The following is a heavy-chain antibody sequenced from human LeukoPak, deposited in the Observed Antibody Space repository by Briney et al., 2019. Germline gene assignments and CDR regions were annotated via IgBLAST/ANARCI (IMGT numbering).Heavy chain of an antibody. CDR3: ARHLAITMVRGVIDN. CDR1: GGSISRSDHY. Sequence: SETLSLTCSVSGGSISRSDHYWSWIRQPPGKGLEWIGSIYYSGSTYYNPSLKSRVTISVDTSKNQFSLKLSSVTAADTAVYYCARHLAITMVRGVIDNWGQGTLVTVSS. D-gene: IGHD3-10*01. V-gene: IGHV4-39*01. J-gene: IGHJ4*02. CDR2: IYYSGST.